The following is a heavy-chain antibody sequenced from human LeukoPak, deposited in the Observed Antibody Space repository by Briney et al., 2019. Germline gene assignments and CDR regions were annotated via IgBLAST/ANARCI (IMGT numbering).Heavy chain of an antibody. V-gene: IGHV3-33*01. Sequence: GGSLRLSCAASGFTFSSYGMHWVRQAPGKGLEWVAVIWYDGSNKYYADSVKGRFTISRDNSKNTLYLQMNSLRAEDTAIYYCARIMVATTREAFDYWGQGTRVTVSS. D-gene: IGHD5-12*01. CDR2: IWYDGSNK. J-gene: IGHJ4*02. CDR1: GFTFSSYG. CDR3: ARIMVATTREAFDY.